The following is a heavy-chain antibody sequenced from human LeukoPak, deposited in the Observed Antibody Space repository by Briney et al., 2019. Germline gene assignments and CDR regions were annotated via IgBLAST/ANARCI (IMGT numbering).Heavy chain of an antibody. Sequence: PGRSLRLSCAASGFTFSSYAMHWVRQAPGKGLEWVAVISYDGSNKYYADSVKGRFTISRDNSKNTLYLQMNSLRAEDTAVYYCARDKGGYYPRYFQHWGQGTLVTVSS. CDR1: GFTFSSYA. J-gene: IGHJ1*01. CDR3: ARDKGGYYPRYFQH. V-gene: IGHV3-30-3*01. CDR2: ISYDGSNK. D-gene: IGHD3-3*01.